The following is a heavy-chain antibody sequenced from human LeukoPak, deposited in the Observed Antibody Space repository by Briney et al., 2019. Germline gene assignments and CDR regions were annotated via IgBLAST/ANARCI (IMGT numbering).Heavy chain of an antibody. D-gene: IGHD3-16*01. J-gene: IGHJ4*02. CDR1: GYSISSGYY. V-gene: IGHV4-38-2*02. Sequence: SETLSLTCTVSGYSISSGYYWGWIRQPPGKGLEWIGSIYHSGSTYYNPSLKSRVTISVDTSKNQFSLKLSSVTAADTAVYYCAKTGDDYVWGSFDYWGQGTLVTVSS. CDR3: AKTGDDYVWGSFDY. CDR2: IYHSGST.